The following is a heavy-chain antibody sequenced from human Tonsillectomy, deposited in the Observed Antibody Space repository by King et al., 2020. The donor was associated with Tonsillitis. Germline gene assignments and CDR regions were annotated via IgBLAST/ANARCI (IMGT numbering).Heavy chain of an antibody. D-gene: IGHD1-26*01. J-gene: IGHJ4*02. CDR1: GFAFNNYN. CDR3: TRLYRRALDY. CDR2: ITTTGST. Sequence: VQLVESGGGLVQPGGTLRLSCAASGFAFNNYNIHWVRQATGKGLEWVSAITTTGSTYYSDSVRGRFTISRAIAKNSLYLQMNSLRAGDTALYYCTRLYRRALDYWGQGTLVTVSS. V-gene: IGHV3-13*01.